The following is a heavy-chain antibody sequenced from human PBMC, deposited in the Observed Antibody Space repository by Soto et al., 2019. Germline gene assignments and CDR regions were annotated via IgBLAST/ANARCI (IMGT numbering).Heavy chain of an antibody. CDR3: ARHSSIAARPDYYYGMDV. CDR1: GYSFTSYW. V-gene: IGHV5-10-1*01. Sequence: PGESLKISCKGPGYSFTSYWISWVRQMPGKGLEWMGRIDPSDSYTNYSPSFQGHVTISADKSISTAYLQWSSLKASDTAMYYCARHSSIAARPDYYYGMDVWGQGTTVTVSS. CDR2: IDPSDSYT. J-gene: IGHJ6*02. D-gene: IGHD6-6*01.